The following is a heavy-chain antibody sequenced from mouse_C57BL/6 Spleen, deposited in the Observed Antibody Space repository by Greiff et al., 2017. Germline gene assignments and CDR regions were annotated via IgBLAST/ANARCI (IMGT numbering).Heavy chain of an antibody. V-gene: IGHV5-4*01. CDR3: AREGYYDYDVAWFAY. CDR2: ISDGGSYT. D-gene: IGHD2-4*01. J-gene: IGHJ3*01. Sequence: EVQLVESGGGLVKPGGSLKLSCAASGFTFSSYAMSWVRQTPEKRLEWVATISDGGSYTYYPDNVKGRFTISRDNAKNNLYLQMSHLKSEDTAMYYCAREGYYDYDVAWFAYWGQGTLVTVSA. CDR1: GFTFSSYA.